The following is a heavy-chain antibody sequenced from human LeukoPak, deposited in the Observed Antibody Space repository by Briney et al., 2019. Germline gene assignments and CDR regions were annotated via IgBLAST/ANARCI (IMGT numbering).Heavy chain of an antibody. Sequence: GGSLRLSCAASGFTFSIYGMNWVRQAPGEGLEWVASISSDSTNIYYTDSVKGRFTNSRDNTKNSLYLQMNSLILEDTAVYYCARDGSGSGDYWGQGTLVTVSS. CDR1: GFTFSIYG. J-gene: IGHJ4*02. V-gene: IGHV3-21*01. CDR3: ARDGSGSGDY. CDR2: ISSDSTNI. D-gene: IGHD2-15*01.